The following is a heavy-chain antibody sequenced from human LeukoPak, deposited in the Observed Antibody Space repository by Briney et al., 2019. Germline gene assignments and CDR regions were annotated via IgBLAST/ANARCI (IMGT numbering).Heavy chain of an antibody. Sequence: NLGESLKISCKGSGYSFTSYWIGWLRQMPGKGLEWMGIIYPGDSDTRYSPSFQGQVTISVDKSISTSYLQWSSLKASDTAMYYCARVASGRHGWFDPWGQGTLVTVSS. CDR3: ARVASGRHGWFDP. CDR2: IYPGDSDT. D-gene: IGHD1-26*01. J-gene: IGHJ5*02. CDR1: GYSFTSYW. V-gene: IGHV5-51*01.